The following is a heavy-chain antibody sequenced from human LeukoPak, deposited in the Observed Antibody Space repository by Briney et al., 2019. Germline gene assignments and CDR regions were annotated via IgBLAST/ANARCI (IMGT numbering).Heavy chain of an antibody. Sequence: SETQSLTCAVYGGSFSGYYWSWIRQPPGKGLEWNGEINHSGSTNYNPSLKSRVTISVDTSKNQFSLKLSSVTAVDTAVYYCARAVSTALYYYFDYWGQGTLVTVSS. J-gene: IGHJ4*02. D-gene: IGHD2/OR15-2a*01. CDR3: ARAVSTALYYYFDY. V-gene: IGHV4-34*01. CDR2: INHSGST. CDR1: GGSFSGYY.